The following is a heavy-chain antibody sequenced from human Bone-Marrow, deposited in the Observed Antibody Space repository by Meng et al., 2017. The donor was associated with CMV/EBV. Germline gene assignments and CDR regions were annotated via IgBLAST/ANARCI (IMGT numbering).Heavy chain of an antibody. J-gene: IGHJ4*02. CDR1: GFTFSSYA. CDR3: AKAMRKGFLEWL. CDR2: ISGSGGST. D-gene: IGHD3-3*01. Sequence: GESLKISCAASGFTFSSYAMHWVRQAPGKGLEWVSAISGSGGSTYYADSVKGRFTISRDNSKNTLYLQMNSLRAEDTAVYYCAKAMRKGFLEWLWGQGTLVTVSS. V-gene: IGHV3-23*01.